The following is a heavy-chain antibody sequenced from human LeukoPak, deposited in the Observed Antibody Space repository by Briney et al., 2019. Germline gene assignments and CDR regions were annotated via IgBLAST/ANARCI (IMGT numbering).Heavy chain of an antibody. CDR1: GFTLSSYW. CDR3: ARVAYYYDSSGYLSY. D-gene: IGHD3-22*01. CDR2: INSDGNST. Sequence: GGSLRLSCAASGFTLSSYWMHWVRQAPGKGLVWVSRINSDGNSTSYADSVKGRFTISRDNAKNTLYLQMNSLRAEDTAVYYCARVAYYYDSSGYLSYWGQGTLVTVSS. J-gene: IGHJ4*02. V-gene: IGHV3-74*01.